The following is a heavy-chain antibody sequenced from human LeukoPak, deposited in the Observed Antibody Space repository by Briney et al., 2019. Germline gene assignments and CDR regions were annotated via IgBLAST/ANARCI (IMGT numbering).Heavy chain of an antibody. J-gene: IGHJ5*02. CDR3: ARMNRSRATMIVVVRLYDWFDP. V-gene: IGHV4-34*01. Sequence: PSETLSLTCAVYGVSFSGYSWSWIRQPPGKGLEWVGEINHSGSTKYNPSLKSRVTTSVDTAKNQFSLKLSSVTDADTAVYYCARMNRSRATMIVVVRLYDWFDPWGQGTLVTVSS. CDR2: INHSGST. CDR1: GVSFSGYS. D-gene: IGHD3-22*01.